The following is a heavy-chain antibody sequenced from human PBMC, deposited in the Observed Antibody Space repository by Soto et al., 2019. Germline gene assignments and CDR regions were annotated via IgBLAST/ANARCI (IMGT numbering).Heavy chain of an antibody. CDR1: GFTVSSNY. D-gene: IGHD3-16*02. Sequence: GGSLRLSCAASGFTVSSNYMSWVRQAPGKGLEWVSVIYSGGSTYYADSVKGRFTISRDNSKNSLYLQMNSLRAEDTAVYYCAREVQYRYYFDYWGQGTLVTVSS. J-gene: IGHJ4*02. CDR2: IYSGGST. V-gene: IGHV3-66*01. CDR3: AREVQYRYYFDY.